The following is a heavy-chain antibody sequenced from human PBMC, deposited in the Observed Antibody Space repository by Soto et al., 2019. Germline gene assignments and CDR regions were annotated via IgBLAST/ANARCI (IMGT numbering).Heavy chain of an antibody. V-gene: IGHV3-74*01. CDR1: GFTFRSHW. Sequence: GGSLRLSCAASGFTFRSHWMHWVRQAPGKGLVWVSRISGDGSSTHYADSVKGRFTISRDNVKNTLYLQMNSLRAEDTAVYYCASGGNYVFDYWGQGTLVTVSS. CDR3: ASGGNYVFDY. D-gene: IGHD1-26*01. J-gene: IGHJ4*02. CDR2: ISGDGSST.